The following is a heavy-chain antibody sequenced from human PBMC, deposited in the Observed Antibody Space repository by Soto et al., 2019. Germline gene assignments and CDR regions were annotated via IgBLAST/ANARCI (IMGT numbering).Heavy chain of an antibody. Sequence: GGSLRLSCAASGFTFSSYAMHWVRQAPGKGLEWVAVISYDGSNKYYADSVKGRFTISRDNSKNTLYLQMNSLRAEDTAVYYCARDRYCGGGSCTPPWAFDIWGQGTMVTVSS. V-gene: IGHV3-30-3*01. J-gene: IGHJ3*02. CDR1: GFTFSSYA. CDR3: ARDRYCGGGSCTPPWAFDI. CDR2: ISYDGSNK. D-gene: IGHD2-15*01.